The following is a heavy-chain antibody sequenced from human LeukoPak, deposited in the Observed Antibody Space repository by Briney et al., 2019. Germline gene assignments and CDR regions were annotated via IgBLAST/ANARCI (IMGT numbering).Heavy chain of an antibody. J-gene: IGHJ4*02. CDR2: IYSGGST. Sequence: GGSLRLSCAASGFIVSSNYMSWVRQPPGKGLEWVSIIYSGGSTYYADSVKGRFTISRDNSKNTLYLQMNSLRAEDTAVYYCARGVDTAEGVDYWGQGTLVTVSS. CDR1: GFIVSSNY. D-gene: IGHD5-18*01. CDR3: ARGVDTAEGVDY. V-gene: IGHV3-53*03.